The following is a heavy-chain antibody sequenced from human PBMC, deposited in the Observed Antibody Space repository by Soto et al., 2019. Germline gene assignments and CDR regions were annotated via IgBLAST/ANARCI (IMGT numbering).Heavy chain of an antibody. D-gene: IGHD2-2*01. J-gene: IGHJ4*02. CDR2: INRSGGT. V-gene: IGHV4-34*01. Sequence: SETLSLTCAVYGGSFSGYDWSWIRQFAGKGLEWIGEINRSGGTTYTPSLMSRVTISVDSSKNQFSLKLTSVAAADTAVYYCARGVRGRTSNWLQNWGQGSLVTISS. CDR1: GGSFSGYD. CDR3: ARGVRGRTSNWLQN.